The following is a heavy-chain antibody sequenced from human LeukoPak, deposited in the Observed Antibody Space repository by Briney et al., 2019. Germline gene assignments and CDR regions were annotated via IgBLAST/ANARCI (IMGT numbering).Heavy chain of an antibody. CDR1: GFAFSSYW. J-gene: IGHJ4*02. CDR2: INRDGSGS. D-gene: IGHD6-19*01. V-gene: IGHV3-74*01. CDR3: ARVGAVAYSFDY. Sequence: PGGSLRLSCAASGFAFSSYWMHWVRQAPGKGLVWVSRINRDGSGSTYADSVKGRFTISRDNAKNTLYLQMNSLRAEDTAVYYCARVGAVAYSFDYWGQGTLVTVSS.